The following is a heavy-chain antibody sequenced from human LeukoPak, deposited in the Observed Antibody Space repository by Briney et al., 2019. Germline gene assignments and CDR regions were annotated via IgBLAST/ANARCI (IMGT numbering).Heavy chain of an antibody. CDR3: ARDTTTSLLFDY. CDR1: GFSLSTSGLG. J-gene: IGHJ4*02. V-gene: IGHV2-5*01. Sequence: ESGPTLVKPKQPLTLTCTFSGFSLSTSGLGVGWIRQPPGKALEWLALIYWNGDKRYSPSLKSRLTITKDTSKNQVVLTMTNMDPVDTATYYCARDTTTSLLFDYWGQGTLVTVSS. CDR2: IYWNGDK. D-gene: IGHD1-1*01.